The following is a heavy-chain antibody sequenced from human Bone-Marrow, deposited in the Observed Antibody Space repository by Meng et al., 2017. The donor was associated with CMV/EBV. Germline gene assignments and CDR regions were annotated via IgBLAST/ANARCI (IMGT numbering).Heavy chain of an antibody. J-gene: IGHJ4*02. D-gene: IGHD3-16*01. CDR1: GASIKNYN. CDR2: IQVIGHT. CDR3: AGSRPGGGACDY. V-gene: IGHV4-4*07. Sequence: QEQTQEAGPGRVTPSATPSPSFIFSGASIKNYNWNWVRQPAGQGLEWIGLIQVIGHTVYNPSLKSRVTVALDASKSQFSLTLNSVTAADTATYYCAGSRPGGGACDYWGQGILVTVSS.